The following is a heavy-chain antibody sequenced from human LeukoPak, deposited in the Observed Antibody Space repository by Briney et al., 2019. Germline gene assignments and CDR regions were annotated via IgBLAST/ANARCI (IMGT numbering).Heavy chain of an antibody. CDR2: IYYSGST. CDR3: AREPYYDILTGRGFDP. V-gene: IGHV4-39*02. J-gene: IGHJ5*02. Sequence: SETLSLTCTVSGGSISSSSYYWGWIRQPPGKGLEWIESIYYSGSTYYNPSLKSRVTISVDTSKNQFSLKLSSVTAADTAVYYCAREPYYDILTGRGFDPWGQGTLVTVLS. D-gene: IGHD3-9*01. CDR1: GGSISSSSYY.